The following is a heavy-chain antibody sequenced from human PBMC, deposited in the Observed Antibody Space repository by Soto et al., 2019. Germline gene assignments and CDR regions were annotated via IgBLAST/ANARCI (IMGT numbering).Heavy chain of an antibody. CDR1: GYSFTNYW. CDR3: TEGAGRAGQRFLDWVLGH. J-gene: IGHJ4*02. V-gene: IGHV5-51*01. D-gene: IGHD3-9*01. CDR2: IYPEDSET. Sequence: GESLKISCKGSGYSFTNYWIGWVRQMPGKDLEWIGIIYPEDSETRYSPSFQGLVTISVDKSISTAYLQWNSLQASDTATYYCTEGAGRAGQRFLDWVLGHWGQGTPVTVSS.